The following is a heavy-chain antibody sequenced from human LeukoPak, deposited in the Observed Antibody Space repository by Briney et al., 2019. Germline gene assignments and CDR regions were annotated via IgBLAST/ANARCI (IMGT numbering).Heavy chain of an antibody. CDR2: IRSRANTYAT. Sequence: GGSLRLSCAASGFTFSGSVMHWVRQASGKGLEWVDHIRSRANTYATAYAASVKGRFTISRDDSRNTAFLQMNSLKTEDTAVYYCTRDLGYCGGGSCLTFDYWGQGALVTVSS. CDR3: TRDLGYCGGGSCLTFDY. D-gene: IGHD2-15*01. CDR1: GFTFSGSV. J-gene: IGHJ4*02. V-gene: IGHV3-73*01.